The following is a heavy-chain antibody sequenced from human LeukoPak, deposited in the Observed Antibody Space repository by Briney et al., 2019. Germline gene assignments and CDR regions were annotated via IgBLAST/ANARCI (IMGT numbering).Heavy chain of an antibody. CDR3: ARVRVGATRYYFDS. CDR2: IYYSGST. CDR1: GGSISSYY. Sequence: SETLSLTCTVSGGSISSYYWSWIRQPPGKGLEWIGYIYYSGSTNYNPSLKSRVTISVDTSKNQFSLKLSSVTAADTAVYYCARVRVGATRYYFDSWGQGTLVTVSS. V-gene: IGHV4-59*01. D-gene: IGHD1-26*01. J-gene: IGHJ4*02.